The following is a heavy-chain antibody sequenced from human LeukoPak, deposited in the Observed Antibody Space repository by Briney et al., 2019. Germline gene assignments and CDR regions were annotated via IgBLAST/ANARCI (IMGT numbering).Heavy chain of an antibody. D-gene: IGHD3-3*01. J-gene: IGHJ4*02. V-gene: IGHV4-39*01. CDR3: ARHDYDFWSGPADY. CDR1: GGSIRSSSYY. CDR2: IYYSGST. Sequence: PSETLSLTCTVSGGSIRSSSYYWGWIRQPQGKGVEGIGRIYYSGSTYYNPSLKSRVTISVDTSKNQFSLKLSSVTAADTAVYYCARHDYDFWSGPADYWGQGTLVTVSS.